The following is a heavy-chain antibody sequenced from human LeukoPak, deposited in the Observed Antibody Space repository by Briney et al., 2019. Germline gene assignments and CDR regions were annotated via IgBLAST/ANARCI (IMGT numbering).Heavy chain of an antibody. CDR3: AREGGFWSGGPSLNWFDP. Sequence: SSETLSLTCTVSGGSISSYYWSWIRQPPGKGLEWIGYIYYSGSTNYNPSLKSRVTISVDTSKNQFSLKLSSVTAADTAVYYCAREGGFWSGGPSLNWFDPWGQGTLVTVSS. CDR1: GGSISSYY. D-gene: IGHD3-3*01. CDR2: IYYSGST. J-gene: IGHJ5*02. V-gene: IGHV4-59*01.